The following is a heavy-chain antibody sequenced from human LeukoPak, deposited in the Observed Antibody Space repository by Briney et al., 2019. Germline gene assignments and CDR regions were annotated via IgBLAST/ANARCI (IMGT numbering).Heavy chain of an antibody. V-gene: IGHV5-51*01. CDR3: ASLHYSSGGGGY. CDR2: IFPADSDT. D-gene: IGHD6-19*01. Sequence: GESLKISCKGSGYSFTSFWIAWVRQLPGKGLEWMGIIFPADSDTRYSPSFQGQVTISADKSISTAYLQWSSLKASDTAMYYCASLHYSSGGGGYWGQGTLVTVSS. CDR1: GYSFTSFW. J-gene: IGHJ4*02.